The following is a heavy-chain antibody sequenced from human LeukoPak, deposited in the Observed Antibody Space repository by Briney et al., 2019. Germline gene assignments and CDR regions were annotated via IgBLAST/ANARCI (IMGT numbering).Heavy chain of an antibody. J-gene: IGHJ4*02. D-gene: IGHD4-23*01. CDR1: GFTYSRYG. Sequence: GGSLRLSCAASGFTYSRYGMYWVRQAPGKGLEWVAVISYDVDEKYYADSVQGRFTISRDNSKNTLYLQMNSLRADDTAVYYCAKRRWLGGLGVFDPFGYWGQGTLVTVSS. CDR3: AKRRWLGGLGVFDPFGY. V-gene: IGHV3-30*18. CDR2: ISYDVDEK.